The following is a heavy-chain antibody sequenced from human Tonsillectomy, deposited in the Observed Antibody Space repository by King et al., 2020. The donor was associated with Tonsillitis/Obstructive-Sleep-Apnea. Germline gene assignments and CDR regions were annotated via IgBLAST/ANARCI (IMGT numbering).Heavy chain of an antibody. CDR1: GFTFSSYA. CDR3: AKAPGDDFWSGYLP. D-gene: IGHD3-3*01. Sequence: VQLVESGGGLVQPGGSLRLSCAASGFTFSSYAMSWVRQAPGKGLEWVSAISGSGGSTYYADSVKGRFTISRDNPKNTLYRQMNSLRAEDTAVYYCAKAPGDDFWSGYLPGGQGTLVTVSS. J-gene: IGHJ5*02. V-gene: IGHV3-23*04. CDR2: ISGSGGST.